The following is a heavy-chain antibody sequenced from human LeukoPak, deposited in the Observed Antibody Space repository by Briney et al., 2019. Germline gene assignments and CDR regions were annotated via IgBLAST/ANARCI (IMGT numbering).Heavy chain of an antibody. CDR3: ARDVPLVVVVAARAFDI. D-gene: IGHD2-15*01. CDR1: GFTFSSYE. J-gene: IGHJ3*02. Sequence: AGGSLRLSCAASGFTFSSYEMNWVRQAPGKGLEWVSYISSSGSTIYYADSVKGRFTISRDNAKNSLYLQMNSLRAEDTAVYYCARDVPLVVVVAARAFDIWGQGTMVTVSS. V-gene: IGHV3-48*03. CDR2: ISSSGSTI.